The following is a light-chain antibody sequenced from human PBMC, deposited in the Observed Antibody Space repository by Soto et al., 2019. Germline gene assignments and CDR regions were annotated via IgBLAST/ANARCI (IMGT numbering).Light chain of an antibody. J-gene: IGLJ3*02. CDR3: AAWDDRLKRVL. CDR1: SSNIGSHF. CDR2: STN. V-gene: IGLV1-44*01. Sequence: QSVLTQPPSASGTPGQRVTISCSGSSSNIGSHFVNWYQQLPGTAPKLLIYSTNQWPSGVPDRFSGSKSGTSASLAISGLQSEDEGDYYCAAWDDRLKRVLFGGGTKLTVL.